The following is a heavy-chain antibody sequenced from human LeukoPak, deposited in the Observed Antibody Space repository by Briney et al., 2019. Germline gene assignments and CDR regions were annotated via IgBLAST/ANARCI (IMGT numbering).Heavy chain of an antibody. D-gene: IGHD2-2*02. V-gene: IGHV3-66*01. CDR1: GFTVSSNY. J-gene: IGHJ4*02. CDR2: IYSGGST. Sequence: GGSLRLSCAASGFTVSSNYMSWVRQAPGKGLEWVSVIYSGGSTYYAGSVKGRFTISRDNSKNTLYLQMNSLRAEDTAVYYCARDHPDCSSTSCYKTLDYWGQGTLVTVSS. CDR3: ARDHPDCSSTSCYKTLDY.